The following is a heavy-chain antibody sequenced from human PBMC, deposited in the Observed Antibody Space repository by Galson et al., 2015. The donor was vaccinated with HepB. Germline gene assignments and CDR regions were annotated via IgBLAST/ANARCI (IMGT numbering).Heavy chain of an antibody. CDR3: ARNSGAVVTLNTGYYYYYGMDV. Sequence: SVKVSCKASGYTFTSYGISWVRQAPGQGLEWMGWISAYNGNTNYAQKLQGRVTMTTDTSTSTAYMELRSLRSDDTAVYYCARNSGAVVTLNTGYYYYYGMDVWGQGTTVTVSS. CDR2: ISAYNGNT. V-gene: IGHV1-18*04. CDR1: GYTFTSYG. J-gene: IGHJ6*02. D-gene: IGHD3-22*01.